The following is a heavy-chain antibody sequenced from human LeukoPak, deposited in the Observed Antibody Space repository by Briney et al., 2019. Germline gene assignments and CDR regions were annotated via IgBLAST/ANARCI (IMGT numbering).Heavy chain of an antibody. J-gene: IGHJ4*02. D-gene: IGHD4-23*01. CDR1: GFTVNNNY. CDR2: IYSGGRT. V-gene: IGHV3-53*01. Sequence: GGSLRLSCAASGFTVNNNYMSWVRQAPGKGLEWVSVIYSGGRTYYADSVKGRFTISRDNSKNTLYLQMNSLRAEDTAVYYCAKALYGGHDYWGQGTLVTVSS. CDR3: AKALYGGHDY.